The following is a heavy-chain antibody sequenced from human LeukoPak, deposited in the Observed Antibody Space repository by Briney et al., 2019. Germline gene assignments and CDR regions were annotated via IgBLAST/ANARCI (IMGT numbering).Heavy chain of an antibody. CDR3: ARAAAVTGAFRDNWFDP. CDR1: GFTFSSYA. CDR2: ISGSGGST. J-gene: IGHJ5*02. V-gene: IGHV3-23*01. Sequence: GGSLRLSCAASGFTFSSYAMSWVRQAPGKGREWVSAISGSGGSTYYADSVKGRFTISRDNSKNTLYLRMNSLRPEDTALYYCARAAAVTGAFRDNWFDPWGQGTLVTVSS. D-gene: IGHD6-19*01.